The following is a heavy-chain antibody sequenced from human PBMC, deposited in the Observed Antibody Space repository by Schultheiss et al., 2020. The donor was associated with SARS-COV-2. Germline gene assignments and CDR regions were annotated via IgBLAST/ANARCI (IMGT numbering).Heavy chain of an antibody. J-gene: IGHJ3*02. CDR2: IWYDGSNK. CDR1: GFTFSSYS. CDR3: ARDRGGYYYDSSALDAFDI. D-gene: IGHD3-22*01. Sequence: SCAASGFTFSSYSMHWVRQAPGKGLEWVAVIWYDGSNKYYADSVKGRFTISRDNSKNTLYLQMNSLRAEDTAVYYCARDRGGYYYDSSALDAFDIWGQGTMVTVSS. V-gene: IGHV3-33*08.